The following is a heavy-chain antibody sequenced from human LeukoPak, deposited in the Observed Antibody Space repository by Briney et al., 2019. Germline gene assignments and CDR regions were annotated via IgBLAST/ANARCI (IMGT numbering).Heavy chain of an antibody. Sequence: ASETLSLTCTVSGGFISSSSYYWGWIRQPPGKGLEWIGSIYYSGSTYYNPSLKSRVTISVDTSKNQFSLKLSSVTAADTAVYYCARLRYCSSTSCLPFDYWGQGTLVTVSS. CDR1: GGFISSSSYY. J-gene: IGHJ4*02. CDR3: ARLRYCSSTSCLPFDY. D-gene: IGHD2-2*01. V-gene: IGHV4-39*07. CDR2: IYYSGST.